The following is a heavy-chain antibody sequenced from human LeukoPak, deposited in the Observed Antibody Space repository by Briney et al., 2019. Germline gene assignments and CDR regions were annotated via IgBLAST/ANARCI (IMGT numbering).Heavy chain of an antibody. CDR2: IYTSGST. J-gene: IGHJ2*01. Sequence: SQTLSLTCTVSGGSISSGSYHWSWIRQPAGKGLEWIGRIYTSGSTNYNPSLKSRVTISVDTSKNQFSLKLSSVTAADTAVYYCARDQNSGYDFLPYWYFDLWGRGTLVTVSS. CDR1: GGSISSGSYH. CDR3: ARDQNSGYDFLPYWYFDL. D-gene: IGHD5-12*01. V-gene: IGHV4-61*02.